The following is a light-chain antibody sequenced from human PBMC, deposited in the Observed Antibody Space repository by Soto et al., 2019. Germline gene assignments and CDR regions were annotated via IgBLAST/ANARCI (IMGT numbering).Light chain of an antibody. CDR2: GNS. Sequence: QSVLTQPPSVSGAPGQRVTISCTGSSSNIGAGYDVHWYQQLPGTAPKLLIYGNSNRPSGVPDRFSGSKSGTSASLAITGLQAEDEADYYCQSYDSSLKYAFGTGTKVTVL. CDR1: SSNIGAGYD. CDR3: QSYDSSLKYA. J-gene: IGLJ1*01. V-gene: IGLV1-40*01.